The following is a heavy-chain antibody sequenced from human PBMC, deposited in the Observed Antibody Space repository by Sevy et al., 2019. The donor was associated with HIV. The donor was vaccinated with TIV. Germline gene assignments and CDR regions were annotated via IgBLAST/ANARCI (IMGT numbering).Heavy chain of an antibody. Sequence: GGSLRLSCAASGFTFSSYSMNWVRQAPGKGLEWVSYISRSSSTIYYVHSVKGRFTISRDNAKNPLYLQMNSLRAEDTAVYYCARSPPYSSGWYGIDYWGQGTLVTVSS. CDR3: ARSPPYSSGWYGIDY. CDR1: GFTFSSYS. D-gene: IGHD6-19*01. CDR2: ISRSSSTI. V-gene: IGHV3-48*01. J-gene: IGHJ4*02.